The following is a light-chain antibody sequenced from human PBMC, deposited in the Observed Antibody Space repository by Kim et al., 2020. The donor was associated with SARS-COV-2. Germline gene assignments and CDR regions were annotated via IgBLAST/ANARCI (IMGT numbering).Light chain of an antibody. CDR1: KIGDKN. Sequence: SYELTQPPSLSLAPGQTATISCGGDKIGDKNVHWYQQKPGQAPVLVIFYDTDRPSGIPERFSGSNSGNTATLTISRVEAGDEADYYCQVWDSSRDHIVFGGGTQRTVL. CDR2: YDT. CDR3: QVWDSSRDHIV. V-gene: IGLV3-21*04. J-gene: IGLJ7*01.